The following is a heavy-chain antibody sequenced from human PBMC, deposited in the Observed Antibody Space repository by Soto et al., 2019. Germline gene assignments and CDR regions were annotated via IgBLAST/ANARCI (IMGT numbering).Heavy chain of an antibody. Sequence: QVQLQQWGAGLLKPSETLSLTCAVSGESLSGYYGNWIRQSPGKGLEWIGEINYSGNTNYNPSLKSRVTISIDTSKNQFSLNMSSVTAADTAVYYCARTRNLDVWGQGTTVIVSS. CDR1: GESLSGYY. CDR3: ARTRNLDV. CDR2: INYSGNT. J-gene: IGHJ6*02. V-gene: IGHV4-34*01. D-gene: IGHD1-1*01.